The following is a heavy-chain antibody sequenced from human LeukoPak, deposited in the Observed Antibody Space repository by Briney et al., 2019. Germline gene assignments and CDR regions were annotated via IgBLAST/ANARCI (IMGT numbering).Heavy chain of an antibody. V-gene: IGHV3-53*01. J-gene: IGHJ6*02. Sequence: GGSLRLSCAASGFTVSSNYMSWVRQAPGKGLEWVSVIYSGGSTYYADSVKGRFTISRDNSKNTLYLQMNSLRAEDTAVYYCARTNYDILTGHYDYYYYGMDVWGQGTTVTVSS. D-gene: IGHD3-9*01. CDR3: ARTNYDILTGHYDYYYYGMDV. CDR2: IYSGGST. CDR1: GFTVSSNY.